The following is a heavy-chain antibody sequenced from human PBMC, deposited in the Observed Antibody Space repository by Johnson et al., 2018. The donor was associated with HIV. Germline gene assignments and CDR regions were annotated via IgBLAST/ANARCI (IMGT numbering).Heavy chain of an antibody. D-gene: IGHD1-26*01. J-gene: IGHJ3*02. V-gene: IGHV3-30*02. Sequence: QVQLVESGGGVVQPGGSLRLSCAASGFTFSSYGMHWVRQAPGKGLEWVAFIRYDGSTKYYADSVKGRFTISRDNSKNTLYLQMNSLRAEDTAVYYCAKDLPRIRIPTKDDAFDIWGQGTMVTVSS. CDR2: IRYDGSTK. CDR1: GFTFSSYG. CDR3: AKDLPRIRIPTKDDAFDI.